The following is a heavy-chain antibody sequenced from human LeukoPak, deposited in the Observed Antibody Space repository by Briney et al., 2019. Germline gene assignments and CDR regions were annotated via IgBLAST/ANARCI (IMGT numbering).Heavy chain of an antibody. D-gene: IGHD3-3*01. Sequence: SETLSLTCTVSGGSISSSSYYWGWIRQPPGKGLEWIGSIYYSGSTYYNPSLKSRVTISVDTSKNQFSLKLSSVTAADTAVYYCARLPGGIFGVVIYYFDYGGQGTLVTVSS. CDR2: IYYSGST. CDR1: GGSISSSSYY. CDR3: ARLPGGIFGVVIYYFDY. J-gene: IGHJ4*02. V-gene: IGHV4-39*01.